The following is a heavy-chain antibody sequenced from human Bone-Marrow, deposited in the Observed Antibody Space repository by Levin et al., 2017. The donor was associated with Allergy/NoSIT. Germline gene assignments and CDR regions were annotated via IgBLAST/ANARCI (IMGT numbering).Heavy chain of an antibody. CDR1: SDSISGYY. J-gene: IGHJ6*02. D-gene: IGHD3-22*01. Sequence: SETLSLTCTVSSDSISGYYWSWIRQPPGKGLEWIGYIYYSGSTNYNPSLKSRVTISIDTSKNQFSLKLSSVTAADTAVYYCARLADYYDPMDVWGQGTTVTVSS. CDR3: ARLADYYDPMDV. CDR2: IYYSGST. V-gene: IGHV4-59*08.